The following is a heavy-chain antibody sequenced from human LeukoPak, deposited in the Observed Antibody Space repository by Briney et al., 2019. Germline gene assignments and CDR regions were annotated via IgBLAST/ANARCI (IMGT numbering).Heavy chain of an antibody. V-gene: IGHV3-20*04. D-gene: IGHD6-13*01. J-gene: IGHJ5*02. CDR3: AKGGPSIAAAGTGKWIDP. CDR2: INWNGGST. CDR1: GFTFDDYG. Sequence: GGSLRLSCAASGFTFDDYGMSWVRQAPGKGLEWVSGINWNGGSTGYADSVKGRFTISRDNAKNSLYLQMNSLRAEDTAVYYCAKGGPSIAAAGTGKWIDPWGQGTLVTVSS.